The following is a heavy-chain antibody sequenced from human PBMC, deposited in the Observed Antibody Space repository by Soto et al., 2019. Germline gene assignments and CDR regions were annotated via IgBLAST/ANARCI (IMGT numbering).Heavy chain of an antibody. CDR3: AKDILAVAAVQYYYYYGMDV. V-gene: IGHV3-30*18. D-gene: IGHD6-19*01. CDR2: ISYDGSNK. CDR1: GFTFSSYG. J-gene: IGHJ6*02. Sequence: QVQLVESGGGVVQPGRSLRLSCAASGFTFSSYGMHWVRQAPGKGLEWVAVISYDGSNKYYADSVKGRFTISRDNSKNTLYLQMNSLRAEETAVYYCAKDILAVAAVQYYYYYGMDVWGQGTTVTVSS.